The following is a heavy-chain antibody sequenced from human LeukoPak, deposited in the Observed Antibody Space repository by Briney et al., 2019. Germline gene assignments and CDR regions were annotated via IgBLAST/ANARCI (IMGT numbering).Heavy chain of an antibody. CDR1: GFAFSSFS. V-gene: IGHV3-21*04. J-gene: IGHJ4*02. D-gene: IGHD6-19*01. CDR3: ANRIAVAGTVY. CDR2: ISSGSSFT. Sequence: GGSLRLSCAASGFAFSSFSMNWVRQAPGKGLEWVSYISSGSSFTYYVDSVKGRFTISRDNSKNTLYLQMNSLRAEDTAVYYCANRIAVAGTVYWGEGTLVTVSS.